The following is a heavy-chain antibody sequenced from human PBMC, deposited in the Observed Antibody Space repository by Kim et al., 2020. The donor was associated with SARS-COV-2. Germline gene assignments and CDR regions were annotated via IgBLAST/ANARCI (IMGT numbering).Heavy chain of an antibody. D-gene: IGHD1-26*01. V-gene: IGHV3-23*01. CDR1: GFAFSGYA. CDR2: IIADSGIT. J-gene: IGHJ3*02. CDR3: AKDGKWTPPI. Sequence: GGSLRLSCVASGFAFSGYAMSWVRQTPGKGLEWVSSIIADSGITYYADSVEGRFTISRDNFKNTLYLQMNSLSAEDTAVYYCAKDGKWTPPILSQGTMVSVSS.